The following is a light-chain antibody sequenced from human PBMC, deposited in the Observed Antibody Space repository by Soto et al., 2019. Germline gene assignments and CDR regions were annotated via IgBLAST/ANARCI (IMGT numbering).Light chain of an antibody. J-gene: IGKJ1*01. Sequence: IQMTQSPSTLSASVGDRVTITCRASQSISSWLAWYQQKPGKAPKVLIYDASTLESGVPSRFSGSGSGTEFTLTISSPQPDDFATYYCQQYNSYWTFGQGTKV. CDR3: QQYNSYWT. CDR1: QSISSW. V-gene: IGKV1-5*01. CDR2: DAS.